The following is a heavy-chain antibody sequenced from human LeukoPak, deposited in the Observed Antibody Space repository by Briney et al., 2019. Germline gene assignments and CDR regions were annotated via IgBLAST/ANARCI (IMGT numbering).Heavy chain of an antibody. CDR3: ARRTDSLVYFDY. Sequence: GESPKISCKCSGYIFTNYWIAWVRQTPGEGVEWMGITYPGDSDTRYSPSFQGQVTISADKSISTAYLQWSSLKASDTAIYYCARRTDSLVYFDYWGQGTLVTVSS. J-gene: IGHJ4*02. D-gene: IGHD5-18*01. CDR2: TYPGDSDT. CDR1: GYIFTNYW. V-gene: IGHV5-51*01.